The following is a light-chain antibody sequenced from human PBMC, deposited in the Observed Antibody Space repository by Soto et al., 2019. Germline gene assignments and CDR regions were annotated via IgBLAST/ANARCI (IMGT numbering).Light chain of an antibody. V-gene: IGLV2-14*03. Sequence: QLVLTQPASVSGSPGQSITITCTGTSSDVGDYNFVSWYQHHPGKAPKLIIYDVSDRPSGVSSRFSGSKSGNTASLTISGLQAEDEAHYYCSSYTTTSALGVLFGGGTKVTVL. CDR1: SSDVGDYNF. CDR2: DVS. J-gene: IGLJ2*01. CDR3: SSYTTTSALGVL.